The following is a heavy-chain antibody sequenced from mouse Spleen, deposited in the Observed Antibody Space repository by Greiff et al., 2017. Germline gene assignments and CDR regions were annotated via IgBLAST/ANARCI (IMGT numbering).Heavy chain of an antibody. CDR2: ISSGGGNT. V-gene: IGHV5-9-3*01. J-gene: IGHJ2*01. CDR3: ARSVPFTTVVDY. Sequence: DVQLVESGGGLVKLGGSLKLSCAASGFTFSSYAMSWVRQTPEKRLEWVATISSGGGNTYYPDSVKGRFTISRDNAKNTLYLQMSSLKSEDTAMYYCARSVPFTTVVDYWGQGTTLTVSS. D-gene: IGHD1-1*01. CDR1: GFTFSSYA.